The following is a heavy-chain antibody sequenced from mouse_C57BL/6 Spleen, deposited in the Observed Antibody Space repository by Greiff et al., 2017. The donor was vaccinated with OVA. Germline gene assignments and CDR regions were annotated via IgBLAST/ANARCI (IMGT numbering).Heavy chain of an antibody. V-gene: IGHV5-9-1*02. CDR1: GFTFSSYA. D-gene: IGHD4-1*01. J-gene: IGHJ2*01. CDR3: TSLTGTNYFDY. CDR2: ISSGGDYI. Sequence: EVKLVESGEGLVKPGGSLKLSCAASGFTFSSYAMSWVRQTPEKRLEWVAYISSGGDYIYYADTVKGRFTISRDNARNTLYLQMSSLKSEDTAMYYCTSLTGTNYFDYWGQGTTLTVSS.